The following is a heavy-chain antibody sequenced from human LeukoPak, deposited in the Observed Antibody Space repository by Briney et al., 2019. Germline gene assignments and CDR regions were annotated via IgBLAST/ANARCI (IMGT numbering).Heavy chain of an antibody. Sequence: ASVKVSCKASGYTFTGYYMHWVRQAPGQRLEWMGWINPNSGGTNYAQKFQGRVTMTRDTSISTAYMELSRLRSDDTAVYYCARVPRYCSSTSCYNFDYWGQGTLVTVSS. CDR3: ARVPRYCSSTSCYNFDY. V-gene: IGHV1-2*02. J-gene: IGHJ4*02. CDR1: GYTFTGYY. D-gene: IGHD2-2*01. CDR2: INPNSGGT.